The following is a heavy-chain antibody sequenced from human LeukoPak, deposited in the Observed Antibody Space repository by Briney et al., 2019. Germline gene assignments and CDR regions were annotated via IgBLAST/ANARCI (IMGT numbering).Heavy chain of an antibody. Sequence: ASVKVSCKASGYTFTSYGISWVRQAPGQGLEWMGWISAYNGNTNYAQKLQGRVTMTTDTSTSTAYMELRSLRSDDTAVYYCARDNGYLGYSSGWYGDYWGQGTLVTVSS. J-gene: IGHJ4*02. D-gene: IGHD6-19*01. CDR3: ARDNGYLGYSSGWYGDY. CDR1: GYTFTSYG. V-gene: IGHV1-18*01. CDR2: ISAYNGNT.